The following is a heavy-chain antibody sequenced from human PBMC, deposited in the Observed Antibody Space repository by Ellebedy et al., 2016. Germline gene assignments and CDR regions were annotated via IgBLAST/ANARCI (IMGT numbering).Heavy chain of an antibody. CDR2: ISYDGSNV. J-gene: IGHJ3*02. V-gene: IGHV3-30*03. Sequence: LSLTCVASGFTFSSYGMHWFRQAPGKGLEWVAVISYDGSNVYYGDSVRGRFTISRDNSKNTLYLKMNSLRAEDTAVYYCSNPLDYVSGWFGAFDTWGQGTIVTVSS. CDR1: GFTFSSYG. CDR3: SNPLDYVSGWFGAFDT. D-gene: IGHD6-19*01.